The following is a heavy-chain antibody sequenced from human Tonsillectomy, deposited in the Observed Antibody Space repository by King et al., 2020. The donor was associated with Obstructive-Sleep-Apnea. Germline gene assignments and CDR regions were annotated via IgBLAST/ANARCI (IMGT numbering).Heavy chain of an antibody. Sequence: QLVQSGAEVKKSGASVKVSCKTSGYTFSDYFLHWVRQAPGQGLEWMGWINPNSGDTFYVHKFQGRVTLTRDTSITTAYMELSRLRSDDTAVYYCARAYSSGWYYMVHWGQGTLVTVSS. D-gene: IGHD6-19*01. CDR2: INPNSGDT. J-gene: IGHJ4*02. V-gene: IGHV1-2*07. CDR1: GYTFSDYF. CDR3: ARAYSSGWYYMVH.